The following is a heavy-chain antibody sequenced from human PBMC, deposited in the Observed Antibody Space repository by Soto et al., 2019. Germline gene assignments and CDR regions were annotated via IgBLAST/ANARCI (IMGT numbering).Heavy chain of an antibody. CDR1: GYTFTGYS. CDR3: ARDRLRGYDSSGFYS. Sequence: ASVKVSCKASGYTFTGYSMHWVRQAPGQGLEWMGWINPSDGNRNFAQKFEDRVTMTTATSTNTVFLELRSLKSDDTAIYYCARDRLRGYDSSGFYSWGQGTMVTVSS. D-gene: IGHD3-22*01. J-gene: IGHJ4*02. V-gene: IGHV1-18*04. CDR2: INPSDGNR.